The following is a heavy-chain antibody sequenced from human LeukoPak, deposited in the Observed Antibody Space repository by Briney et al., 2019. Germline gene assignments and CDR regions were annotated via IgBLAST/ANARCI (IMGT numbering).Heavy chain of an antibody. CDR3: VRARAGGLDY. CDR1: GFTFRHYA. D-gene: IGHD3-16*01. CDR2: LSFDGAHK. V-gene: IGHV3-30*04. Sequence: PERSLRLSCAASGFTFRHYAVHWVRQAPGRGLAWVAVLSFDGAHKYYAESVKGRFTISKDNSNNTLFLQMDSLRLEDTALYYCVRARAGGLDYWGQGTLVTVSS. J-gene: IGHJ4*02.